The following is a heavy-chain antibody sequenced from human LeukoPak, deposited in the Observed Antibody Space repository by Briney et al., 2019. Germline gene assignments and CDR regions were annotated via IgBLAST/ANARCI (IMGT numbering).Heavy chain of an antibody. V-gene: IGHV4-39*07. J-gene: IGHJ5*02. CDR1: GGSISSYY. D-gene: IGHD1-26*01. Sequence: SETLSLTCTVSGGSISSYYWSWIRQPPGKGLEWIGSIYYSGSTYYNPSLKSRVTISVDTSKNQFSLKLSSVTAADTAVYYCARDVGATTYNWFDPWGQGTLVTVSS. CDR3: ARDVGATTYNWFDP. CDR2: IYYSGST.